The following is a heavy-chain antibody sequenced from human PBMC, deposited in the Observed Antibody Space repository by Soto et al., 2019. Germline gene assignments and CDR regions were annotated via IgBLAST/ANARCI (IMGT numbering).Heavy chain of an antibody. CDR1: GFTFSSYW. D-gene: IGHD2-21*01. CDR2: IRQDGSEK. CDR3: ARDSLIARDTWRYYYMDV. J-gene: IGHJ6*03. Sequence: EVQLVESGGGLVQPGGSLRLSCAASGFTFSSYWMSWVRQAPGKGLEWVANIRQDGSEKNYVDSVKGRFTISRDNAKNSLYLQMDSLRAEDTAVYYCARDSLIARDTWRYYYMDVWGKGTTVTVSS. V-gene: IGHV3-7*01.